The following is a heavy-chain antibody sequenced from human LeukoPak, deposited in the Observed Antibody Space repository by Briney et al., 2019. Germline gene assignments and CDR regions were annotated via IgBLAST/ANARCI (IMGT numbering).Heavy chain of an antibody. Sequence: ASVKVSFKSSGGTFSSYAISWVRQAPGQGLEWMGRIIPILGIANYAQKFQGRVTITADKSTSTAYMELSSLRSEDTAVYYCARDVDSGGSVVWGQGTTVTVSS. D-gene: IGHD3-10*01. CDR3: ARDVDSGGSVV. V-gene: IGHV1-69*04. J-gene: IGHJ6*02. CDR2: IIPILGIA. CDR1: GGTFSSYA.